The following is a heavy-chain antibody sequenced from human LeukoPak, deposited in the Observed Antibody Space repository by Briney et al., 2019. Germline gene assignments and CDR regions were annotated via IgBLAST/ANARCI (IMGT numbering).Heavy chain of an antibody. CDR3: ARSEDCGSSSCYWFDP. J-gene: IGHJ5*02. CDR1: GGSISSGDYY. V-gene: IGHV4-30-4*08. CDR2: IYYSGST. Sequence: SEALSLTCTVSGGSISSGDYYWSWIRQPPGKGLEWIGYIYYSGSTYYNPSLKSRVTISLGTSYNQFSLKLTTVTAADTAMYYCARSEDCGSSSCYWFDPWGQGTLVTVSS. D-gene: IGHD2-2*01.